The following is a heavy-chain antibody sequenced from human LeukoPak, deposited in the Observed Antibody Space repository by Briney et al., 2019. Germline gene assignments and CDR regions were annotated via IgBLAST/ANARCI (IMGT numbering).Heavy chain of an antibody. J-gene: IGHJ4*02. CDR2: IYYSGST. CDR1: GGSISSSSYY. Sequence: SETLSLTCTVSGGSISSSSYYWGWIRQPPGKGLEWIGSIYYSGSTYYNPSLKSRVTISVDTSKNQFSLKLSSVTAADTAVYYCARLAGVVYGDHDYWGQGTLVTVSS. CDR3: ARLAGVVYGDHDY. D-gene: IGHD4-17*01. V-gene: IGHV4-39*01.